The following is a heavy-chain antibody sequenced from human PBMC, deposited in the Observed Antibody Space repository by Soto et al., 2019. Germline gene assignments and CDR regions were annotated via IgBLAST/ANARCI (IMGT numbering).Heavy chain of an antibody. D-gene: IGHD3-10*01. CDR3: AREDYVSGSYRY. Sequence: QVQLQESGPGLVKPSGTLSLTCAVSGGSISSGRWWCWVRQPPGKGLEWIGEIYHSGSTNYNPSLKCRVTISVDKSKNQFSLKLSSVAAADTAVYYCAREDYVSGSYRYWGQGTLVTVSS. J-gene: IGHJ4*02. CDR2: IYHSGST. CDR1: GGSISSGRW. V-gene: IGHV4-4*02.